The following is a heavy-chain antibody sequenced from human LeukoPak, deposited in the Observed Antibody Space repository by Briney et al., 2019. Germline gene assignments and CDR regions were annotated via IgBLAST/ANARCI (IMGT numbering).Heavy chain of an antibody. CDR3: AKGGMTSGWKGGAFDI. D-gene: IGHD6-19*01. CDR2: LYSSGPT. Sequence: GGSLRLSCAVSGFAVSSKYMSWVRQAPGKGLEWVAVLYSSGPTYYADSLKGRVTVSRDDSKNTLSLQINGLRVEDTAVYYCAKGGMTSGWKGGAFDIWGQGTLVIVSS. V-gene: IGHV3-66*01. J-gene: IGHJ3*02. CDR1: GFAVSSKY.